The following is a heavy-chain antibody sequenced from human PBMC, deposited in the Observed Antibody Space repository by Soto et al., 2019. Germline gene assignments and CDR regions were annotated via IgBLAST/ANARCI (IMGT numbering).Heavy chain of an antibody. Sequence: QVQLPESGPGLVRPSETLSLTCTVSGGSISAYYWGWVRQPPGKGLEWIGHIYYTGGTRYNPSLKSRVTISVDTSRIHFSLRLNSVTAADTAVYYCARTLVTGYSDSWGQGTLVTVSS. D-gene: IGHD3-9*01. CDR1: GGSISAYY. CDR3: ARTLVTGYSDS. CDR2: IYYTGGT. V-gene: IGHV4-59*01. J-gene: IGHJ4*02.